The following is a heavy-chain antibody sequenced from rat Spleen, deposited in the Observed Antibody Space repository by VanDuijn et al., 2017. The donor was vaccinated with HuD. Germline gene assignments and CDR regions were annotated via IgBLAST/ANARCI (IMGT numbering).Heavy chain of an antibody. CDR2: ISYDGSST. CDR3: ARGGSSSYLEDYFDY. Sequence: EVQLVESDGGLVQPGRSLKLSCAASGFTFSDYYMAWVRQAPTKGLEWVATISYDGSSTYYRDSVKGRFTISRDNAKSTLYLQMDSLRAEETATYYCARGGSSSYLEDYFDYWGQGVMVTVSS. D-gene: IGHD1-2*01. CDR1: GFTFSDYY. V-gene: IGHV5-29*01. J-gene: IGHJ2*01.